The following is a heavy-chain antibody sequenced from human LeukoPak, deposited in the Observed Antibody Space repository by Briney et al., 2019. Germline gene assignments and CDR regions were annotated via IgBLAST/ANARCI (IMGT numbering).Heavy chain of an antibody. CDR1: GYSFTSYW. V-gene: IGHV5-51*01. D-gene: IGHD2-2*01. Sequence: GESLKISCKGSGYSFTSYWIGWVRQMPGKSLEWMGIIYPGDSDTRYSPSFQGQVTISADKSISTAYLQWSSLKASDTAMYYCARLLGPYQLLGGLDYWGQGTLVTVSS. J-gene: IGHJ4*02. CDR3: ARLLGPYQLLGGLDY. CDR2: IYPGDSDT.